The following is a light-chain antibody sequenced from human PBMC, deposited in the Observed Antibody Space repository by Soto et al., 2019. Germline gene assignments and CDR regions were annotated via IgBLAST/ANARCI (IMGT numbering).Light chain of an antibody. CDR2: DAS. CDR3: QHRDDWPPGAT. CDR1: QSVGNH. J-gene: IGKJ4*01. Sequence: IVLTQSPATLSLSPGERAALSCRASQSVGNHLAWYQQRPGQAPRLLIYDASNRATGVPARLSGFGYGTDFTLIISSLEPEDSAVYYCQHRDDWPPGATFGGGTKVEIK. V-gene: IGKV3-11*01.